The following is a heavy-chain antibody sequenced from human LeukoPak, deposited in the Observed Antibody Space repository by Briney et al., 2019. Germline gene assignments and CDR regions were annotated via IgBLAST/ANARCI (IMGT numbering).Heavy chain of an antibody. D-gene: IGHD2-15*01. CDR3: AKDIVVVVAATPGMDV. CDR1: GFTFSSYA. Sequence: GGSLRLSCAASGFTFSSYAMHWVRQAPGKGLEWVAVISYDGSNKYYADSVKGRFTISRDNSKNTLYLQINSLRAEDTAVYYCAKDIVVVVAATPGMDVWGQGTTVTVSS. J-gene: IGHJ6*02. CDR2: ISYDGSNK. V-gene: IGHV3-30-3*01.